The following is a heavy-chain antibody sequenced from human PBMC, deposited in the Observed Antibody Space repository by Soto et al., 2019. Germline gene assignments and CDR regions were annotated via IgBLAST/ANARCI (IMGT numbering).Heavy chain of an antibody. J-gene: IGHJ4*02. D-gene: IGHD2-15*01. CDR1: GFTFSSYA. Sequence: QVQLVESGGGVVQPGRSLRLSCAASGFTFSSYAMHWVRQAPGKGLEWVAVISYDGSNKYYADSVKGRFTISRDNSKNTLYLQMNSLRAEDTAVYYCARAPYCSGGSCLYYFDYWGQGTLVTVSS. CDR2: ISYDGSNK. V-gene: IGHV3-30-3*01. CDR3: ARAPYCSGGSCLYYFDY.